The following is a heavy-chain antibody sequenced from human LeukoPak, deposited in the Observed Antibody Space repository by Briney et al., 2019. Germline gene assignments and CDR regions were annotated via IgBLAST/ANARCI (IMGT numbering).Heavy chain of an antibody. D-gene: IGHD4-11*01. CDR3: ATLDYSNPMDV. Sequence: HPGGSLRLSCAASGFTFSSYGMHWVRQAPGKGLEWVAVISYDGSNKYYADSVKGRFTISRDNSKNTLYLQMNSLRAEDTAVYYCATLDYSNPMDVWGKGTTVTVSS. V-gene: IGHV3-30*03. J-gene: IGHJ6*03. CDR2: ISYDGSNK. CDR1: GFTFSSYG.